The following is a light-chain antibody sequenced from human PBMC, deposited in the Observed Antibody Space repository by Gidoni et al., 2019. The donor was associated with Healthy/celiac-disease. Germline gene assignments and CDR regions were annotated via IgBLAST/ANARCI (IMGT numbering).Light chain of an antibody. CDR2: GAS. Sequence: EIVMTQSPATLSVSPGERATLSCRASQSVSSNLAWYQQKPGPAPRLLIYGASTRATGIPARFSGSGSGTEFTLTISSLQAEDFAVDYCQQYNNWPPELTFGGGTKVEIK. CDR1: QSVSSN. J-gene: IGKJ4*01. V-gene: IGKV3-15*01. CDR3: QQYNNWPPELT.